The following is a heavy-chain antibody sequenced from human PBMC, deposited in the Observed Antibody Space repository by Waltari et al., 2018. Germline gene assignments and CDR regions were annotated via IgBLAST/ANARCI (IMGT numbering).Heavy chain of an antibody. D-gene: IGHD4-17*01. Sequence: EVQLVESGGGLVQPGGSLRLSCAASGFTFSSYWMSWVRQAPGKGLEWVANIKQDGSEKYYVDSVKGRFTISRDNAKNSLYLQMNSLRAEDTAVYYCTRENGDYAWYFDLWGRGTLVTVSS. CDR2: IKQDGSEK. CDR3: TRENGDYAWYFDL. CDR1: GFTFSSYW. J-gene: IGHJ2*01. V-gene: IGHV3-7*01.